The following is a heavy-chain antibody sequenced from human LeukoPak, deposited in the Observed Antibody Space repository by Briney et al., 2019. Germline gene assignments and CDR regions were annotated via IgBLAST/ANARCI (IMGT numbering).Heavy chain of an antibody. D-gene: IGHD5-24*01. Sequence: GESLKITCKGSGYSFTNYWIGWVRQMPGKGLEWMGIIYPGDSDTRYSPSFQGQVTISADKSISTAYLQWSSLKASDTAMYYCARRGMATHNRDREYYYGMDVWGQGTTVTVSS. J-gene: IGHJ6*02. V-gene: IGHV5-51*01. CDR3: ARRGMATHNRDREYYYGMDV. CDR1: GYSFTNYW. CDR2: IYPGDSDT.